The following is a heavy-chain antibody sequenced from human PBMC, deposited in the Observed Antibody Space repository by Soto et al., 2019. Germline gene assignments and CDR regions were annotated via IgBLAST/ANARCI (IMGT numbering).Heavy chain of an antibody. D-gene: IGHD2-15*01. CDR2: IRSKANSYAT. Sequence: LLRKASGKGLEWVGRIRSKANSYATAYAASVEGRFTISRDDSNNAAYLQMNSLKTEDTAAYYCTRHGKGRGGEPFFFHAEDG. J-gene: IGHJ6*01. CDR3: TRHGKGRGGEPFFFHAEDG. V-gene: IGHV3-73*01.